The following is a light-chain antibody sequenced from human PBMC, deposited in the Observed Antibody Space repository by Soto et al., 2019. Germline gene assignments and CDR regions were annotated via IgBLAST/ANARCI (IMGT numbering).Light chain of an antibody. Sequence: DIVMTQSPDSLAVSLGERATINCKSSQSVFYSSNNQNYLAWYQQKPGQPPKLLIYWASTRESGVPDRFSGSGSGTDFTLTTSSLQAEDVAVYYCHQYYTTPWTFGQGTKVEIK. CDR3: HQYYTTPWT. J-gene: IGKJ1*01. CDR1: QSVFYSSNNQNY. V-gene: IGKV4-1*01. CDR2: WAS.